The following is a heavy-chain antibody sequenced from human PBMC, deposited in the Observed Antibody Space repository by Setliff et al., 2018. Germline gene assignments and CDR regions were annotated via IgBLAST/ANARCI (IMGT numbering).Heavy chain of an antibody. J-gene: IGHJ3*02. CDR3: ARDSRNYYDSSGLYERNAFDI. V-gene: IGHV1-69*10. CDR1: GGTFSSYA. D-gene: IGHD3-22*01. Sequence: SVKVSCKASGGTFSSYAISWVRQAPGQGLEWMGGIIPILGIANYAQKFQGRVTITADKSTSTAYMELSSLRSEDTAVYYCARDSRNYYDSSGLYERNAFDIWAKGQWSPSPQ. CDR2: IIPILGIA.